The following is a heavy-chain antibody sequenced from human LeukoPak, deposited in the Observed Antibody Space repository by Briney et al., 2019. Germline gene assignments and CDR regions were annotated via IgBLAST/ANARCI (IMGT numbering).Heavy chain of an antibody. Sequence: NYMTWVRQAPGKGMEWVSVIYISGNTYYTDSVKGRFTISRENSKNKIYLQMNSLRPEDTAVYYCARDHMRGYIFMDVWGKGTTVTVSS. CDR3: ARDHMRGYIFMDV. J-gene: IGHJ6*03. CDR2: IYISGNT. V-gene: IGHV3-66*03. CDR1: NY. D-gene: IGHD3-3*01.